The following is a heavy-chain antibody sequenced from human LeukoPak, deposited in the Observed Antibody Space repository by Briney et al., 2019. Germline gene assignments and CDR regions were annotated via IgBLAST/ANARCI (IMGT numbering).Heavy chain of an antibody. CDR1: GGSISSHY. D-gene: IGHD3-22*01. Sequence: SQTLSLTCTVSGGSISSHYWSWIRQPPGKGLEWIGYIYYSGSTKFNPSLKSRVTISADTSKNQFSLKLSSVTAADTAVYYCARGGGVTYYDSTGYLWYFDYWGQGTLVTVSS. CDR2: IYYSGST. V-gene: IGHV4-59*11. J-gene: IGHJ4*02. CDR3: ARGGGVTYYDSTGYLWYFDY.